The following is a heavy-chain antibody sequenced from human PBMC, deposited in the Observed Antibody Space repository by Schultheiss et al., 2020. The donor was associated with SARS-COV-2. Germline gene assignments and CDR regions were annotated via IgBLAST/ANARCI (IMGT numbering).Heavy chain of an antibody. D-gene: IGHD3-3*01. J-gene: IGHJ4*02. CDR2: ISGSGGST. V-gene: IGHV3-23*01. CDR1: GFTFSSYA. CDR3: ARGNAFYSGSRLDY. Sequence: GGSLRLSCAASGFTFSSYAMSWVRQAPGKGLEWVSAISGSGGSTYYADSVKGRFTISRDNAKNSLYLQMDRLTAEDTAVYYCARGNAFYSGSRLDYWGQGILVTVSS.